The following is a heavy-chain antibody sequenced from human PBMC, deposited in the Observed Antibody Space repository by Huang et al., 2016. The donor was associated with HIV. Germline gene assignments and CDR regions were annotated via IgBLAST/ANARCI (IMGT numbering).Heavy chain of an antibody. Sequence: QAQLVQSGAEVKKPGASVRVSCKACGYSLTAYDINWVRQATGQGLEWVGYSNPKNGNTGSAHKFRGRVTFTRRPARSTVDMDLSRLTSDDTAVYYCARGRFGETYKYHMDVWGKGTTVIVS. CDR3: ARGRFGETYKYHMDV. J-gene: IGHJ6*03. D-gene: IGHD3-10*01. CDR1: GYSLTAYD. CDR2: SNPKNGNT. V-gene: IGHV1-8*03.